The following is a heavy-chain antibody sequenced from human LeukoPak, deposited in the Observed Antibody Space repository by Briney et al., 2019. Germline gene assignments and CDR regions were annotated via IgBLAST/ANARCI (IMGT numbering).Heavy chain of an antibody. CDR3: TRRYYYYMDV. D-gene: IGHD3-9*01. CDR1: GGSVSSWY. CDR2: IYDSGNT. J-gene: IGHJ6*03. Sequence: SETLSLTCTVSGGSVSSWYWSWIRQPPGKGLEWIGYIYDSGNTNYNPSLKSRVTISVDTSKNHFSLRLSAVTAADTAVYYCTRRYYYYMDVWGKGTTVTVSS. V-gene: IGHV4-59*02.